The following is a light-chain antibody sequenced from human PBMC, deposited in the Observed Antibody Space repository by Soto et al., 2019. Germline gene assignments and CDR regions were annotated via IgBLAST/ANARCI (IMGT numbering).Light chain of an antibody. CDR1: QSISSY. CDR2: AAS. V-gene: IGKV1-39*01. Sequence: DIQMTQSPSSLSASVGDRVTITCRASQSISSYLNWYQQKPGKAPKLLIYAASSLQSGVPSRFSGSGSGTDVTLTISSRQPEDFATYYCQQSYRTPWTFGQGTKVDIK. J-gene: IGKJ1*01. CDR3: QQSYRTPWT.